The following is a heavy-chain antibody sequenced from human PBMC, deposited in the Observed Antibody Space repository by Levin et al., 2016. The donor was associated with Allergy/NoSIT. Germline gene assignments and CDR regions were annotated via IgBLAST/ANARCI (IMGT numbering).Heavy chain of an antibody. CDR3: ARDLKRARGYSF. V-gene: IGHV1-2*02. CDR1: GYTFTGYY. CDR2: INPNSGGT. J-gene: IGHJ4*02. D-gene: IGHD5-18*01. Sequence: ASVKVSCKASGYTFTGYYMHWVRQAPGQGLEWMGWINPNSGGTNYAQKFQGRVTMTRDTSISTAYMELSRLRSDDTAVYYCARDLKRARGYSFWGQGTLVTVSS.